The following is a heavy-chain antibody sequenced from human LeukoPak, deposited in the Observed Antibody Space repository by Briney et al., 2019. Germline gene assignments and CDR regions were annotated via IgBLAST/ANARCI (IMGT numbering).Heavy chain of an antibody. J-gene: IGHJ4*02. V-gene: IGHV4-39*01. CDR1: GGSISSNNYY. Sequence: PSETLSLTCTVPGGSISSNNYYWGWIRQTPGKGLEWIGSLYYTGSTYYNPSLKSRVTISVDTSKNQFSLKLSSVTAADTAVYYCARQGGCSSNSCYSNFDYWGQGTLVTVSS. CDR3: ARQGGCSSNSCYSNFDY. D-gene: IGHD2-2*01. CDR2: LYYTGST.